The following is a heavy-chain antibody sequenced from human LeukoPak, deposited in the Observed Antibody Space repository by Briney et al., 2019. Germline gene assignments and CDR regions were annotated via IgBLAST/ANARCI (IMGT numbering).Heavy chain of an antibody. CDR2: FDPEDGET. D-gene: IGHD1-26*01. J-gene: IGHJ4*02. CDR1: GYTLTELS. V-gene: IGHV1-24*01. Sequence: ASVKVSCKVSGYTLTELSMHWVRQAPGKGLEWMGGFDPEDGETIYAQKFQGRVTMTEDTSTDTACMELSSLRSEDTAVYYCATVGGATDTPFAYWGQETLVTVSS. CDR3: ATVGGATDTPFAY.